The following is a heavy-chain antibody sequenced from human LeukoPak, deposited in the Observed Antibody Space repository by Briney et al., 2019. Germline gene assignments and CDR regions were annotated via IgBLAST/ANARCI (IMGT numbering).Heavy chain of an antibody. D-gene: IGHD2-2*01. CDR2: IYYSGST. CDR3: ARGRYCSSTSCYGFDP. V-gene: IGHV4-59*01. J-gene: IGHJ5*02. CDR1: GGSISSYY. Sequence: SETLSLTCTVSGGSISSYYWSWIRQPPGKGLEWIGYIYYSGSTNYNPSLKSRVTMSVDTSKNQFSLKLSSVTAADTAVYYCARGRYCSSTSCYGFDPWGQGTLVTVSS.